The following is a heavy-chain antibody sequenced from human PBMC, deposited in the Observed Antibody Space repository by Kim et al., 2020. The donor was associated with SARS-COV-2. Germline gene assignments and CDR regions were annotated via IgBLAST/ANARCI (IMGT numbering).Heavy chain of an antibody. CDR1: GVSISSYH. Sequence: SETLSLTCAVSGVSISSYHWTWIRQAPGKGLEWVGYISPSGSPKYNPSLKSRITISLDTSKNAFSLKLGSLTAADTAVYYCAGGGEFYDILTGLGYWG. J-gene: IGHJ4*01. CDR2: ISPSGSP. V-gene: IGHV4-59*01. D-gene: IGHD3-9*01. CDR3: AGGGEFYDILTGLGY.